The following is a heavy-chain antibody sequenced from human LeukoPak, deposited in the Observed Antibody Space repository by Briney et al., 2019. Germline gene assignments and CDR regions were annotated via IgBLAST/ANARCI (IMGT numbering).Heavy chain of an antibody. Sequence: ASVKVSCKASGYTFTSYGISWVRQAPGQGLEWMGWISAYNGNTNYAQKFQGRVTMATDSSTSTAYMELRSLRSDDTAVYHCARNIAAAGALYYMDVWGKGTTVTVSS. V-gene: IGHV1-18*01. CDR3: ARNIAAAGALYYMDV. D-gene: IGHD6-13*01. J-gene: IGHJ6*03. CDR1: GYTFTSYG. CDR2: ISAYNGNT.